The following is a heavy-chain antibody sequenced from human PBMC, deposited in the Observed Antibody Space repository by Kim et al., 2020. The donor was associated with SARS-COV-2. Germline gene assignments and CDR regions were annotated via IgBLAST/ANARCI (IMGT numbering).Heavy chain of an antibody. Sequence: TYNCSLQSLVTMSVDTSKNQFSLKLTSFAAADTAVYYCARDSSLGGLDVWGQGTTVTVSS. V-gene: IGHV4-4*07. J-gene: IGHJ6*02. CDR3: ARDSSLGGLDV. D-gene: IGHD2-2*01.